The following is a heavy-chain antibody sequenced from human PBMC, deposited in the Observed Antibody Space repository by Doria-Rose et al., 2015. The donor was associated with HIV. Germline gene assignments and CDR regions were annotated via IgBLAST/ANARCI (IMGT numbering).Heavy chain of an antibody. Sequence: SGPVLVKPTETLTLTCTVSGVSLSSPGVGVSWIRQPPGKALEWLANIFSDDERSDKTSLKSRLTISRDTSKCQVVLARTDMDPVDTATYYCARIKSSRWYHKYYFDFWGQGTLVIVSA. D-gene: IGHD6-13*01. CDR2: IFSDDER. CDR3: ARIKSSRWYHKYYFDF. V-gene: IGHV2-26*01. J-gene: IGHJ4*02. CDR1: GVSLSSPGVG.